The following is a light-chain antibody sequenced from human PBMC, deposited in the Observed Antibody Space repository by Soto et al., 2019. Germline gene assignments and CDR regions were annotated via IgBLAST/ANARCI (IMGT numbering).Light chain of an antibody. Sequence: QSVLTQPASVSGSPGQSITISCTGTSIDVGAYNYVSWYQHHPGRAPKLIIFEVSHRPSGVSDRFSGSKSGNTASLTISGLQTEDEADYYCTSYTRTRNLLFGGGTKVTVL. J-gene: IGLJ2*01. CDR3: TSYTRTRNLL. CDR1: SIDVGAYNY. CDR2: EVS. V-gene: IGLV2-14*01.